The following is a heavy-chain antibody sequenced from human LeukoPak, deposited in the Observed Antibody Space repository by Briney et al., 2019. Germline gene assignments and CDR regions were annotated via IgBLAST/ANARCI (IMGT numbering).Heavy chain of an antibody. J-gene: IGHJ5*02. CDR1: EFVFSDYY. D-gene: IGHD3-10*01. Sequence: GGSLRLSCAASEFVFSDYYMSWIRQAPGKGLEWVSYISDSGSTIYYADSVKGRFTISRDNVKNSLYLQMNGLRAEDTAVYYCAREVEGDYGSGTFFDPWGQGNMVTVSS. CDR3: AREVEGDYGSGTFFDP. V-gene: IGHV3-11*01. CDR2: ISDSGSTI.